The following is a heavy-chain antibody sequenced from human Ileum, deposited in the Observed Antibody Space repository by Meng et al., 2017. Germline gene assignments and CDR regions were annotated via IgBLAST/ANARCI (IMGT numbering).Heavy chain of an antibody. Sequence: GRARMRLSETLSITCNVSGAYGSSVIHLWNWIRQSPGGGLVWIGHVSHTEETKYNPSFKSRVSISIDKSKNQISLKLTSVTAADTAVYYCARDLGSVWVLGDWGQGSLVTVSS. CDR1: GAYGSSVIHL. J-gene: IGHJ4*02. CDR3: ARDLGSVWVLGD. D-gene: IGHD3-16*01. V-gene: IGHV4-61*01. CDR2: VSHTEET.